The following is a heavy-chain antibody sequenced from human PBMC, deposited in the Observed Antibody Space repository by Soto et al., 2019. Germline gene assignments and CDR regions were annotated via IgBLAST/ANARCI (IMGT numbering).Heavy chain of an antibody. CDR3: ARKIYCMDV. Sequence: ASETLSLTCAVSGGSMHIRDWWSWVRQPPGKGLEWIGEIHHSGSTNYNPSLQNRVTISLDKSKNQFSLRLSSVTAADTAVYYCARKIYCMDVWGQGTTVTVSS. V-gene: IGHV4-4*02. CDR1: GGSMHIRDW. CDR2: IHHSGST. J-gene: IGHJ6*02.